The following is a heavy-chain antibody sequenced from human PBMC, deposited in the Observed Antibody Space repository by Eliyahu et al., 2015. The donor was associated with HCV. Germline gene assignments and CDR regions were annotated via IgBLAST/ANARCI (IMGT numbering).Heavy chain of an antibody. Sequence: QVQLVQSGAEVKKPGASVXVSCKASGXXFTSYAMHWVRQAPXQRLEWMGWINAGNGNTKXSQKFQGRVTITRDTSASTAYMELSSLRSEDTAVYYCARDVWNHVDYFDYWGQGTLVTVSS. CDR1: GXXFTSYA. CDR3: ARDVWNHVDYFDY. V-gene: IGHV1-3*01. CDR2: INAGNGNT. D-gene: IGHD1-14*01. J-gene: IGHJ4*02.